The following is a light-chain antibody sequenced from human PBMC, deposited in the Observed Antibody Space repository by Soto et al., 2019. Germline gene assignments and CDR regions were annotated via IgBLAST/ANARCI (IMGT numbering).Light chain of an antibody. CDR1: QSVGNSY. V-gene: IGKV3-20*01. J-gene: IGKJ4*01. CDR2: GAS. CDR3: QQYASSPRT. Sequence: ENVLTQSPGTLSLSPGERATVSCRASQSVGNSYLAWYQQKPGQAPRLLIHGASNRATGIPNRFSGSGSGTDFTLTISRLEPEDIAVYYCQQYASSPRTFGGGTKVEIK.